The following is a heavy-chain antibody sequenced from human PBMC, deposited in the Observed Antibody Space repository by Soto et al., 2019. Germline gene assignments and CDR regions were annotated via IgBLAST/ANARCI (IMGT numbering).Heavy chain of an antibody. D-gene: IGHD1-26*01. CDR3: ARINMWEGFFDY. V-gene: IGHV4-4*02. J-gene: IGHJ4*02. CDR1: SGSSSSSNW. Sequence: SETLSLTCTFSSGSSSSSNWWIWVRQPPGKGLEWIGEIYHSGSTNYNPSLKSRVTISVDKSKDQFSLKLRSVTAADTAVYYCARINMWEGFFDYWGQGTLVTVSS. CDR2: IYHSGST.